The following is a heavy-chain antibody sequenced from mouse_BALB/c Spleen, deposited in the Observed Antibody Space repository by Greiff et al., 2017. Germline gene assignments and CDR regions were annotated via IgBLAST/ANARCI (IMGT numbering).Heavy chain of an antibody. CDR2: ISSGSSTI. D-gene: IGHD1-1*01. J-gene: IGHJ2*01. Sequence: EVKLMESGGGLVQPGGSRKLSCAASGFTFSSFGMHWVRQAPEKGLEWVAYISSGSSTIYYADTVKGRFTISRDNPKNTLFLQMTSLRSEDTAMYYCARTSGAHYYGSSYGGYFDYWGQGTTLTVSS. CDR3: ARTSGAHYYGSSYGGYFDY. CDR1: GFTFSSFG. V-gene: IGHV5-17*02.